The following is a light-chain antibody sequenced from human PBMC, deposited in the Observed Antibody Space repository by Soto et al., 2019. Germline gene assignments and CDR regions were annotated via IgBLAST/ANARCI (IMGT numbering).Light chain of an antibody. Sequence: EIVLTHSPATLSLSPWEIATLSCRASQSVSSYLAWYQQKPGQAPRLLIYDASNRATGIPARFSGSGSGTDFTLTISSLEPEDFAVYYCQQRSNWPVTLGPGTKVDIK. CDR3: QQRSNWPVT. J-gene: IGKJ3*01. CDR2: DAS. V-gene: IGKV3-11*01. CDR1: QSVSSY.